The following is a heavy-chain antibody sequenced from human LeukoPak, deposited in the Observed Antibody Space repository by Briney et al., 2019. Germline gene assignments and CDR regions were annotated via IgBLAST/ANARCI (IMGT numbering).Heavy chain of an antibody. CDR2: ISGDGGST. CDR1: GFTFDDYA. CDR3: AKDKELLQWLVRPYYFDY. J-gene: IGHJ4*02. D-gene: IGHD6-19*01. Sequence: GGSLRLSCAASGFTFDDYAMHWVRQAPGKGLEWVSLISGDGGSTYYADSVKGRFTISRENSKNSLYLQMNSLRTEDTALYYCAKDKELLQWLVRPYYFDYWGQGTLVTVSS. V-gene: IGHV3-43*02.